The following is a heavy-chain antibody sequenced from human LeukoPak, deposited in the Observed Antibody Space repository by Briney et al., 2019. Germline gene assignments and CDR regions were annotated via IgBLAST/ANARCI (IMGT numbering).Heavy chain of an antibody. J-gene: IGHJ4*02. CDR3: ARGGSRGYTD. Sequence: SETLSLTCTVSGGSISSSSYYWGWIRQPPGKGLEWIGEINHRGSTNYNPSLKSRVTISVDTSKNQFSLKLSSVTAADTAVYYCARGGSRGYTDWGQGTLVTVSS. CDR2: INHRGST. D-gene: IGHD3-22*01. CDR1: GGSISSSSYY. V-gene: IGHV4-39*07.